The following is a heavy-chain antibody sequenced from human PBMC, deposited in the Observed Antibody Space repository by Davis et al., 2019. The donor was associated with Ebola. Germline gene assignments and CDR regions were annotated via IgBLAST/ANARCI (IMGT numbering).Heavy chain of an antibody. V-gene: IGHV3-7*03. CDR2: IKQDGSEK. CDR1: GFTFSSYW. Sequence: PGGSLRLSCAASGFTFSSYWMSWVRQAPGKGLEWVANIKQDGSEKYYADSVKGRFTISRDNSKNTLYLQMNSLRSEDTAVYYCAREDTAIPPRPRYGMDVWGQGTTVTVSS. D-gene: IGHD5-18*01. J-gene: IGHJ6*02. CDR3: AREDTAIPPRPRYGMDV.